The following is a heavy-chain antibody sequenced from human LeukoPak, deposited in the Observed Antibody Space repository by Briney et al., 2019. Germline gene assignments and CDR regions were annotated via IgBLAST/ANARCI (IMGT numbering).Heavy chain of an antibody. D-gene: IGHD6-13*01. J-gene: IGHJ4*02. Sequence: SETLSLTCTVSGGSVSTYYWSWIRHPPGKGLEWIGYIFYSGSTDYNPSLKSRVTISVDTSKNQFSLRLTSVTAADTAVYYCARLKPYSSTSAYYFDYWGQGTLVTVSS. CDR3: ARLKPYSSTSAYYFDY. CDR2: IFYSGST. V-gene: IGHV4-59*08. CDR1: GGSVSTYY.